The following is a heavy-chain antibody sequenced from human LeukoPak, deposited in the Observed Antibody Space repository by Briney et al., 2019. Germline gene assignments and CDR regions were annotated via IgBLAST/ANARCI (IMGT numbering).Heavy chain of an antibody. J-gene: IGHJ4*02. CDR3: ARVKRDCSGGTCYSYDY. CDR1: RFTFNTYA. CDR2: ISGNGDIT. D-gene: IGHD2-15*01. Sequence: GGSLRLSCAASRFTFNTYAVNWVRQAPGKGLEWVSAISGNGDITYYADSVRGRFTISRDNSKNTLYLQMNSLRAEDTAVYYCARVKRDCSGGTCYSYDYWGQGTLVTVSS. V-gene: IGHV3-23*01.